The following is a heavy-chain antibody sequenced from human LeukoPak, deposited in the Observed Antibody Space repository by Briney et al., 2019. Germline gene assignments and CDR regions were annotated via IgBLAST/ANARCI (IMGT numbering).Heavy chain of an antibody. CDR1: GYTLTELS. CDR3: ATGLPRPVHAFDI. D-gene: IGHD4-11*01. Sequence: ASVKVSCKVSGYTLTELSMHWVRQAPGKGLEWMGGFDPEDGETTYAQKFQGRVTMTEDTSTDTAYMELSSLRSEDTAVYYCATGLPRPVHAFDIWGQGTMVTVSS. V-gene: IGHV1-24*01. J-gene: IGHJ3*02. CDR2: FDPEDGET.